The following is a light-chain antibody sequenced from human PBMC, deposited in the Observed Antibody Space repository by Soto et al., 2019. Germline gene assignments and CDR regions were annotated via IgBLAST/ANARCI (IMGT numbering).Light chain of an antibody. CDR1: QRISRS. CDR3: QHFNNWPLT. Sequence: EIVMTQSPDTLSVSPGESATLSCRASQRISRSLAWYQQKPGQAPRLLIYGASSRVAGIPARFSGTGSGTEFTLSIHSLQSEDFAVYYCQHFNNWPLTFGGGTKVDIK. J-gene: IGKJ4*01. V-gene: IGKV3-15*01. CDR2: GAS.